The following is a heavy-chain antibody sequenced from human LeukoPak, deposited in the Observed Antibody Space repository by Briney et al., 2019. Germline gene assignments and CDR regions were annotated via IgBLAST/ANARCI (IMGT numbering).Heavy chain of an antibody. V-gene: IGHV1-69*13. D-gene: IGHD5-24*01. Sequence: GASVKVSCKASGGTFSSYAISWVRQAPGQGLEWMGGIIPIFGTANYAQKFQGRVTSTADESTSTAYMELSSLRSEDTAVYYCARDSDGYNQFDYWGQGTLVTVSS. CDR2: IIPIFGTA. CDR3: ARDSDGYNQFDY. J-gene: IGHJ4*02. CDR1: GGTFSSYA.